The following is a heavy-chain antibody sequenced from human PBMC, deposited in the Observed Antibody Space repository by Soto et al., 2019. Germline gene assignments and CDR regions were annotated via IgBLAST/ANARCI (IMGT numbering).Heavy chain of an antibody. D-gene: IGHD2-2*01. J-gene: IGHJ4*02. Sequence: GGSLRLSCAASGFTFSSYAMSWVRQAPGKGLEWVSAISGSGGSTYYADSVKGRFTISRANSKNTRYLQMNSLRAEDTAAYYCAKQARGGIVVGNFDYWGQGTLVTVSS. CDR1: GFTFSSYA. CDR3: AKQARGGIVVGNFDY. CDR2: ISGSGGST. V-gene: IGHV3-23*01.